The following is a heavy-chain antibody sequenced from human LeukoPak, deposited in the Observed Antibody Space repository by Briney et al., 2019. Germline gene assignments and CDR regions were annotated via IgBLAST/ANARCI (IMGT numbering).Heavy chain of an antibody. CDR2: IIPIFGTA. CDR3: ARAEYGAALPYYYYMDV. J-gene: IGHJ6*03. V-gene: IGHV1-69*13. D-gene: IGHD2-2*01. CDR1: GGTFSSYA. Sequence: SVKVSCKASGGTFSSYAISWVRQAPGQGLEWMGGIIPIFGTANYAQKFQGRVTITADESTSTAYMELSSLRSEDTGVYYCARAEYGAALPYYYYMDVWGKGTRVSVSS.